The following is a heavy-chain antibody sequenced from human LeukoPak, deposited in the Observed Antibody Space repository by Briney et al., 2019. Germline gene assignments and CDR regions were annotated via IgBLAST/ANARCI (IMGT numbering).Heavy chain of an antibody. Sequence: GASVKVSCKASGYTFTSYDINWVRQATGQGLEWMGWMNPNSGNTGYAQKFQGRVTMTRNTSISTAYMELSSLRSEDTAVYYCARGSIAAAAPPTTYYYYCGMDVWGQGTTVTVSS. D-gene: IGHD6-13*01. CDR1: GYTFTSYD. CDR2: MNPNSGNT. V-gene: IGHV1-8*01. CDR3: ARGSIAAAAPPTTYYYYCGMDV. J-gene: IGHJ6*02.